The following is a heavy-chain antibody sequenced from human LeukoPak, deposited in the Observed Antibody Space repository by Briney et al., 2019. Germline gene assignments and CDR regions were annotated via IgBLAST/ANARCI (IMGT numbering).Heavy chain of an antibody. CDR3: AKYFKGSSSWYDVGFDP. D-gene: IGHD6-13*01. V-gene: IGHV3-23*01. CDR1: GGTFSSYA. CDR2: ISGSGGST. Sequence: SCKASGGTFSSYAISWVRQAPGKGLEWVSAISGSGGSTYYADSVKGRFTISRDNSMNALYLQMNSLRAEDTAVYYCAKYFKGSSSWYDVGFDPWGQGTLVTVSS. J-gene: IGHJ5*02.